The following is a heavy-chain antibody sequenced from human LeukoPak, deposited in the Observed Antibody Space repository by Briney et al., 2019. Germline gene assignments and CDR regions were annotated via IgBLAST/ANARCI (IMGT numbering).Heavy chain of an antibody. J-gene: IGHJ3*01. CDR2: ISNDGRNE. V-gene: IGHV3-30*04. D-gene: IGHD4-23*01. CDR1: GFTSSTYA. Sequence: GGSLRLSCAASGFTSSTYAIHWVRQAPGKGLEWVAVISNDGRNEYYADSVKGRFTISRDNFKNTIYLHMNSLRAEDTAVYYCAGVRAGGNRAFDVWGQGTVVAVSS. CDR3: AGVRAGGNRAFDV.